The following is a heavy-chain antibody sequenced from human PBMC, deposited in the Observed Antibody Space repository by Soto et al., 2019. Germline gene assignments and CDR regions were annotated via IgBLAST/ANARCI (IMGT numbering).Heavy chain of an antibody. CDR1: GGSISSGDYS. V-gene: IGHV4-30-4*01. D-gene: IGHD5-12*01. CDR2: IYYSGST. Sequence: TLSRTCPVSGGSISSGDYSWSWIRQPPGKGLEWIGYIYYSGSTYYNPSLKSRVIISVDTSKSQFSLKLSSVTAADTAVYYRARETNGYDSNWFDPWGQGTMVTV. CDR3: ARETNGYDSNWFDP. J-gene: IGHJ5*02.